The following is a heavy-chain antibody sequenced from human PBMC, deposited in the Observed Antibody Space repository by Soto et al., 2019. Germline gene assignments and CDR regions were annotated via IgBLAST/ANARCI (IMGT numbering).Heavy chain of an antibody. CDR2: ISAYNGNT. D-gene: IGHD3-3*01. CDR1: GYTFTSYG. CDR3: ARVLRFLEWKPDFDY. V-gene: IGHV1-18*01. Sequence: QVQLVQSGAEVKKPGASVKVSCKASGYTFTSYGISWVRQAPGQGLEWMGWISAYNGNTNYAQKLQGRVTMTTDTSTSTAYMELRSLRSDDTAVCYCARVLRFLEWKPDFDYWGQGTLVTVSS. J-gene: IGHJ4*02.